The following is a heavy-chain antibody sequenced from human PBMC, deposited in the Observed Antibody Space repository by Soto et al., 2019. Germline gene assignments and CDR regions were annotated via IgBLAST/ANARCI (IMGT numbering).Heavy chain of an antibody. CDR2: IFPLTDIP. Sequence: QVQLVQSGTEVKKPGSSVKVSCKASGGTFSNYPINWVRQAPGQGLEWMGSIFPLTDIPDYAQNFQARLTLSADKSTSTAYMELSSLTSDDTAVYFCARGPLVVLNYFESWGQGTLVTVSS. J-gene: IGHJ4*02. V-gene: IGHV1-69*02. CDR3: ARGPLVVLNYFES. CDR1: GGTFSNYP.